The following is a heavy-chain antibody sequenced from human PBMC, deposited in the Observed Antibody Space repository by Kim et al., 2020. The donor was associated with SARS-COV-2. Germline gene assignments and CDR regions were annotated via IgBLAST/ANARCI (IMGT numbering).Heavy chain of an antibody. J-gene: IGHJ4*02. V-gene: IGHV3-30*01. D-gene: IGHD6-13*01. Sequence: DSLTGRFTIASDNTKNTLYLRMKSLRTEDTAVYYCARIHTSSSGYDDYFDCWGQGTLVTVSS. CDR3: ARIHTSSSGYDDYFDC.